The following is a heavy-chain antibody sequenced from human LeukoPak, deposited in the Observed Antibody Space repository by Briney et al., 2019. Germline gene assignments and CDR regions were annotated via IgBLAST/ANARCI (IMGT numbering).Heavy chain of an antibody. J-gene: IGHJ4*02. CDR1: GFTFSSYA. D-gene: IGHD2-2*02. CDR3: AKMNIVVVPAAILHY. Sequence: GGSLRLSCAASGFTFSSYAMSWVRQAPGKGLEWVSAISGSGGSTYYADSVRGRFTISRDNSKNTLYLQMNSLRAEDTAVYYCAKMNIVVVPAAILHYWGQGTLVTVSS. CDR2: ISGSGGST. V-gene: IGHV3-23*01.